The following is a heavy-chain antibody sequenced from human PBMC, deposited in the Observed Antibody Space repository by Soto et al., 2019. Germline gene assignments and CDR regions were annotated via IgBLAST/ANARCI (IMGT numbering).Heavy chain of an antibody. CDR3: AGLTGYSSSWYTY. Sequence: QVQLVQSGAEVKKPGSSVKVSCKASGGTFSSYTISWVRQAPGQGLEWMGRIIPILGIANSAQKFQGRVTITADKSTSTAYMELSSLRSEDTAVYYCAGLTGYSSSWYTYWGQGTLVTVSS. CDR2: IIPILGIA. J-gene: IGHJ4*02. CDR1: GGTFSSYT. D-gene: IGHD6-13*01. V-gene: IGHV1-69*02.